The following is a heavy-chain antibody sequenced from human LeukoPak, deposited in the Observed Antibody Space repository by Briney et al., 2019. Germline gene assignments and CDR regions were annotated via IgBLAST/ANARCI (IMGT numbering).Heavy chain of an antibody. CDR1: GFAFSGSA. Sequence: GGSLRLSCAASGFAFSGSAMHWVRQASGKGLEWVGRIRSKADSYATTYAASVKGRFTISRDDSKNTAYLQMNSLKTEDTAVYYCTRRRDYDILTGYYFGAFDIWGLGTMVTVSS. D-gene: IGHD3-9*01. V-gene: IGHV3-73*01. J-gene: IGHJ3*02. CDR2: IRSKADSYAT. CDR3: TRRRDYDILTGYYFGAFDI.